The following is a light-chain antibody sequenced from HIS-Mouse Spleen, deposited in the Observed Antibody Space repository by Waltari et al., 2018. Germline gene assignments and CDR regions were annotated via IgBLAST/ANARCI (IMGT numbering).Light chain of an antibody. CDR1: QSLSRY. J-gene: IGKJ2*01. CDR3: QQSYSTLMYT. CDR2: AAS. V-gene: IGKV1-39*01. Sequence: DIQMTQSPSSLSASVGDRVTITCRVSQSLSRYLNWYQQKPGKAPKLLIYAASSLQSGVPSRFSGSGSGTDFTLTISSLQPEDFATYYCQQSYSTLMYTFGQGTKLEIK.